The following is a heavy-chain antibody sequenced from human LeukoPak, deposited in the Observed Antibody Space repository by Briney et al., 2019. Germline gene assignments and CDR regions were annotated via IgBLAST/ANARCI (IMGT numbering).Heavy chain of an antibody. J-gene: IGHJ4*02. CDR2: INHSGST. V-gene: IGHV4-39*07. D-gene: IGHD6-6*01. CDR1: GGSISSGGYY. CDR3: ARESYSSSPLDY. Sequence: SETLSLTCTVSGGSISSGGYYWSWIRQHPGKGLEWIGEINHSGSTNYNPSLKSRVTISVDTSKNQFSLKLSSVTAADTAVYYCARESYSSSPLDYWGQGTLVTVSS.